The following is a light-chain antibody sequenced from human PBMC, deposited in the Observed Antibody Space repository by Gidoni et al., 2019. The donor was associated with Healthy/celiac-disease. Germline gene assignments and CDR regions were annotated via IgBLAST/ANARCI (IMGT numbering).Light chain of an antibody. J-gene: IGKJ2*01. CDR2: DAS. CDR3: QQRSNWPPMYT. CDR1: QSVSSY. Sequence: ETVLTQYPATLSLSPGERATLSCRASQSVSSYLAWYQQKPGQAPRLLIYDASNRATGIPARFSGSGSGTDFTLTISSLEPEDFAVYYCQQRSNWPPMYTFGQGTKLEIK. V-gene: IGKV3-11*01.